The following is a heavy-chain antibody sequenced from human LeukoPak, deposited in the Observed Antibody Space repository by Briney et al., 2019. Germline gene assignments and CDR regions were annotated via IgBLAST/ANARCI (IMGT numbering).Heavy chain of an antibody. J-gene: IGHJ4*02. Sequence: ASVKVSCKASGYTFTSYGISWVRQAPGQGLEWMGWISGYNGNTNYAQKFQGRVTITRDTSASTAYMELSSLRSEDTAVYYCASPGYSSGWYRGFGDWGQGTLVTVSS. D-gene: IGHD6-19*01. CDR1: GYTFTSYG. CDR2: ISGYNGNT. CDR3: ASPGYSSGWYRGFGD. V-gene: IGHV1-18*01.